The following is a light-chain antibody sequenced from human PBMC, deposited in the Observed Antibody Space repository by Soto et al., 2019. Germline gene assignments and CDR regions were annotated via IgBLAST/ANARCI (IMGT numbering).Light chain of an antibody. J-gene: IGKJ1*01. V-gene: IGKV3-20*01. CDR3: QQYGSSAWT. Sequence: EIVLTQSPGTVSLSPGERATLSCRASQTVRSSYLAWYQQKPGQAPRLLIYGASNRAIGIPDRFSGNGSGTDFTLTISRLEPEDFAVYYCQQYGSSAWTFGQGTKVEI. CDR1: QTVRSSY. CDR2: GAS.